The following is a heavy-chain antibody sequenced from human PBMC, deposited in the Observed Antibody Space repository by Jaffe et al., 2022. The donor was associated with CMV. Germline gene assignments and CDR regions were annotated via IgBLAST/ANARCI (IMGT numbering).Heavy chain of an antibody. CDR2: IYYSGST. V-gene: IGHV4-59*08. D-gene: IGHD2-15*01. CDR3: ARHSSPPLGWFDP. Sequence: QVQLQESGPGLVKPSETLSLTCTVSGGSISSYYWSWIRQPPGKGLEWIGYIYYSGSTNYNPSLKSRVSISVDTSKNQFSLKLSSVTAADTAVYYCARHSSPPLGWFDPWGQGTLVTVSS. CDR1: GGSISSYY. J-gene: IGHJ5*02.